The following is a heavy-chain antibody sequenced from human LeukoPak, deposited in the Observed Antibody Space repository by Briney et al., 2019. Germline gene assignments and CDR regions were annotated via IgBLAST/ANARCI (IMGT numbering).Heavy chain of an antibody. Sequence: SQTLPLTCAISGDSVSSNSAAWNWIRQSPSRGLEWLGRTYYRSKWYNDYAVSVKSRITINPDTSKNQFSLQLNSVTPEDTAVYYCARDTGGYYDSSGYYDYWGQGTLVTVSS. J-gene: IGHJ4*02. CDR2: TYYRSKWYN. V-gene: IGHV6-1*01. CDR1: GDSVSSNSAA. CDR3: ARDTGGYYDSSGYYDY. D-gene: IGHD3-22*01.